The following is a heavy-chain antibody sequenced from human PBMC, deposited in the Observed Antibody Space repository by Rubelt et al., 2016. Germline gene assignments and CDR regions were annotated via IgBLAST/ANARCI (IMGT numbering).Heavy chain of an antibody. J-gene: IGHJ1*01. V-gene: IGHV4-34*01. Sequence: QVQLQQWGAGLLKPSETLSLTCAVYGGSFTGYYWNWIRQPPGKGLEWIGEINHSGDTTYNPSLKSRVTLSVDTSKNKFSLKLTSVTAADTAVYYCAKGERWLQLYFLHWGRGTLVTVSS. CDR3: AKGERWLQLYFLH. CDR1: GGSFTGYY. CDR2: INHSGDT. D-gene: IGHD5-24*01.